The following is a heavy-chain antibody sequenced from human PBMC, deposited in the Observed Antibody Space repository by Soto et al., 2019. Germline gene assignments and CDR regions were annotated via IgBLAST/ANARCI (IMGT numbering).Heavy chain of an antibody. Sequence: GGSLRLSCAASGFTFSSYAMHWVRQAPGKGLEWVAVISYDGSNKYYADSVKGRFTISRDNSKNTLYLQMNSLRAEDTAVYYCARDLAAARPTYFDYWGQGTLVTVSS. CDR1: GFTFSSYA. CDR3: ARDLAAARPTYFDY. CDR2: ISYDGSNK. J-gene: IGHJ4*02. D-gene: IGHD6-6*01. V-gene: IGHV3-30-3*01.